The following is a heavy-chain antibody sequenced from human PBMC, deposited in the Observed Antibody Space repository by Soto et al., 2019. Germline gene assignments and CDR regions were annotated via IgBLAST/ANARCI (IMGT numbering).Heavy chain of an antibody. CDR1: GFTFSSYG. D-gene: IGHD3-16*01. V-gene: IGHV3-30*18. Sequence: QVQLVESGGGVVQPGRSLRLSCAASGFTFSSYGMHWVRQAPGKGLEWVAVISYDGSNKYYADSVKGRFTISRDNSKNTLYLQMNSLRAEDTAVYYCAKDLADYAGGYYYGMDVWGQGTTVTVSS. CDR3: AKDLADYAGGYYYGMDV. CDR2: ISYDGSNK. J-gene: IGHJ6*02.